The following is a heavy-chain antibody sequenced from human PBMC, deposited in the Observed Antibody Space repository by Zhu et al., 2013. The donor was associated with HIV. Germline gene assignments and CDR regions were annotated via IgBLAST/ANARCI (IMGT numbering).Heavy chain of an antibody. J-gene: IGHJ3*02. D-gene: IGHD6-19*01. CDR2: IIPLLRTA. V-gene: IGHV1-69*01. CDR3: ALLAVRNAFDI. Sequence: QVQLEQSGAEVKKPGSSVKVSCKASGGTFSSYAVSWVRQAPGQGLEWMGGIIPLLRTANYAQRFQGRVTITADESTSTAYLELSSLRSEDTAVYYCALLAVRNAFDIWGQGTSGHRLF. CDR1: GGTFSSYA.